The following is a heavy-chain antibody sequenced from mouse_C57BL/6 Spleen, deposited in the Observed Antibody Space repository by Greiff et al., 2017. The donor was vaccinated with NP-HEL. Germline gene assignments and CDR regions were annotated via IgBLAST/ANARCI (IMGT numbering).Heavy chain of an antibody. D-gene: IGHD2-1*01. J-gene: IGHJ4*01. Sequence: EVKLMESGGGLVKPGGSLKLSCAASGFTFSDYGMHWVRQAPEKGLEWVAYISSGSSTIYYADTVKGRFTISRDNAKNTLFLQMTSLRSEDMARYYCAMPGHYYGNYAMDYWGQGTSVTVSS. CDR3: AMPGHYYGNYAMDY. V-gene: IGHV5-17*01. CDR2: ISSGSSTI. CDR1: GFTFSDYG.